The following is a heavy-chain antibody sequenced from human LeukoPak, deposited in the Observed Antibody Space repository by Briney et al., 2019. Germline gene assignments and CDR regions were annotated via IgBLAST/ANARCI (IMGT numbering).Heavy chain of an antibody. Sequence: QAGGSLRLSCAASGFTFSSYAMHWVRQAPGKGLEWVAVISYDGSNKYYADSVKGRFTISRDNSKNTLYLQMNSLRAEDTAVYYCARDFSKVVAATLGVDYWGEGTLVTVSS. V-gene: IGHV3-30*04. J-gene: IGHJ4*02. CDR1: GFTFSSYA. D-gene: IGHD2-15*01. CDR3: ARDFSKVVAATLGVDY. CDR2: ISYDGSNK.